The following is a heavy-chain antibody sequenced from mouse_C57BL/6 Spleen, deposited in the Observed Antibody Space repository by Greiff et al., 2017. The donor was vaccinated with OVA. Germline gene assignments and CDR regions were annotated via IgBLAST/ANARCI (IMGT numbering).Heavy chain of an antibody. D-gene: IGHD1-1*01. CDR2: IDPETGGT. J-gene: IGHJ2*01. CDR3: TRSITTNFDY. CDR1: GYTFTDYE. V-gene: IGHV1-15*01. Sequence: VQLQQSGAELVRPGASVTLSCKASGYTFTDYEMHWVKQTPVHGLEWIGAIDPETGGTAYNQKFKGKAILTADKSSSTAYMELRSLTSEDSAVYYCTRSITTNFDYWGQGTTLTVSS.